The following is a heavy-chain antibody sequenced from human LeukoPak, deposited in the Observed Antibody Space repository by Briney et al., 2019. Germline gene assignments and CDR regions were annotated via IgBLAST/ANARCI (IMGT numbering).Heavy chain of an antibody. J-gene: IGHJ5*02. CDR1: SDSISSGSYY. V-gene: IGHV4-61*02. Sequence: SQTLSLTCTVSSDSISSGSYYWSWIRQPAGKELEWIGRIHTSGSTDYNPSLRSRVTISLDTSKNHLSLQLSSVTAADTAVYYCARGVSQVRGMWFDPWGQGTLVTVSS. CDR2: IHTSGST. CDR3: ARGVSQVRGMWFDP. D-gene: IGHD3-10*01.